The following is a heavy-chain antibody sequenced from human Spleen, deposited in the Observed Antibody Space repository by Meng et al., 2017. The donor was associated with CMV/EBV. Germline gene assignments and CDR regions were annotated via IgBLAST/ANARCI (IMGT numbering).Heavy chain of an antibody. V-gene: IGHV3-21*01. Sequence: GESLKISCAASGFTFRSYSMNWVRQTPGKGLEWIATIVGDSNYIYYADSLRGRFTISRDNAKNSLFLQMNTLRVEDTAVYFCARGWLRKSFDLWGQGILVTVSS. D-gene: IGHD6-19*01. J-gene: IGHJ4*02. CDR2: IVGDSNYI. CDR1: GFTFRSYS. CDR3: ARGWLRKSFDL.